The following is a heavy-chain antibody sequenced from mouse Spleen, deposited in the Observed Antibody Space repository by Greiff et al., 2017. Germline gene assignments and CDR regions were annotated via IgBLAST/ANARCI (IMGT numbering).Heavy chain of an antibody. CDR1: GYTFTDYA. Sequence: LVESGAELVRPGVSVKISCKGSGYTFTDYAMHWVKQSHAKSLEWIGVISTYYGDASYNQKFKGKATMTVDKSSSTAYMELARLTSEDSAIYYCATTATTWFAYWGQGTLVTVSA. CDR3: ATTATTWFAY. V-gene: IGHV1S137*01. J-gene: IGHJ3*01. CDR2: ISTYYGDA. D-gene: IGHD1-2*01.